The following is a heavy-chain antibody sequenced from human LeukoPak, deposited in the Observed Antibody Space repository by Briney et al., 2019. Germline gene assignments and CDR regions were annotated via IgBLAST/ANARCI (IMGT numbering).Heavy chain of an antibody. Sequence: GGSLRLSCPASGFTFTSYAMSCVSQAPGKWLGWHSTFSGGGGITYYPDSVKGRFTISRDNSKNTLYLQMNSLRVEDTAVYYCAKDRWSSSGGGFDYWGQGTLVTVSS. CDR2: FSGGGGIT. V-gene: IGHV3-23*01. CDR3: AKDRWSSSGGGFDY. J-gene: IGHJ4*02. D-gene: IGHD6-19*01. CDR1: GFTFTSYA.